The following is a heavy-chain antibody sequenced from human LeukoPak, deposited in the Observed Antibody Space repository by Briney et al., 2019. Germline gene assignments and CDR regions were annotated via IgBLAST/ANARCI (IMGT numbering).Heavy chain of an antibody. CDR2: IYYSGST. CDR3: ARGGYQPLLA. CDR1: GGSISSSSYY. J-gene: IGHJ5*02. V-gene: IGHV4-39*07. D-gene: IGHD2-2*01. Sequence: SETLSLTCTVSGGSISSSSYYWGWIRQPPGKGLEWIGSIYYSGSTYYNPSLKSRVTISVDTSKNQFSLKLSSVTAADTAVYYCARGGYQPLLAWGQGTLVTVSS.